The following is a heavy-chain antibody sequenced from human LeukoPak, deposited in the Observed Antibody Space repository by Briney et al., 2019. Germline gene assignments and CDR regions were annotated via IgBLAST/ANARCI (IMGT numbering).Heavy chain of an antibody. J-gene: IGHJ4*02. D-gene: IGHD4/OR15-4a*01. V-gene: IGHV6-1*01. CDR2: TYYRSKWYN. CDR1: GDSFSTISAA. CDR3: AREGASLFDF. Sequence: PSQTLSLTCALSGDSFSTISAAWNWIRQSPSRGLEWLGRTYYRSKWYNDYAVSVKSRITINPDTSKNQFSIRLKSVAPEDTAMYVCAREGASLFDFWGQGTLVIVSS.